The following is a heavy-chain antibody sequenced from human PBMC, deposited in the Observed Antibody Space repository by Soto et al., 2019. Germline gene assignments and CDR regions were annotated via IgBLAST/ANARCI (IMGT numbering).Heavy chain of an antibody. D-gene: IGHD5-12*01. J-gene: IGHJ4*02. Sequence: GGSLRLSCAASGFTFSSYWMHWVRQAPGKGLVWVSHINRDGSETRYADSVKGRFTISRDNAKNTVYLQMNSLRAEDTAVYYCAKDPAATVATTGAIDYWGQGTLVTVPQ. CDR3: AKDPAATVATTGAIDY. CDR2: INRDGSET. CDR1: GFTFSSYW. V-gene: IGHV3-74*01.